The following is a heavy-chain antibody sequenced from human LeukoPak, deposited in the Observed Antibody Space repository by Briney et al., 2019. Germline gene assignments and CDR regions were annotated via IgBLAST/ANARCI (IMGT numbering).Heavy chain of an antibody. CDR3: ARQSPQYSGSYWSFDY. CDR2: IYPGHSDT. J-gene: IGHJ4*02. Sequence: GESLKISCKGSGYSFTSYWIGWVRQMPGKGLEWMGIIYPGHSDTRYSPSVQGQVTISADKSIRTAYLQWSSLTASDTAMYYCARQSPQYSGSYWSFDYWGQGTLVTVSS. V-gene: IGHV5-51*01. D-gene: IGHD1-26*01. CDR1: GYSFTSYW.